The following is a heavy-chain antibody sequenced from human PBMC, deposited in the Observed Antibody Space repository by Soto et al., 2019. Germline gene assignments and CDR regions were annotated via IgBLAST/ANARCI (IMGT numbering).Heavy chain of an antibody. CDR1: GGSISSYY. V-gene: IGHV4-4*07. CDR3: ARDGLGYYGSGKIYYYYGMDV. D-gene: IGHD3-10*01. J-gene: IGHJ6*02. Sequence: QVQLQESGPGLVKPSETLSLTCTVSGGSISSYYWSWIRQPAGKGLEWIGRIYTSGSTNYNPSLKSRVPMSVDTSKNQFSLKLSSVTAADTAVYYCARDGLGYYGSGKIYYYYGMDVWGQGTTVTVSS. CDR2: IYTSGST.